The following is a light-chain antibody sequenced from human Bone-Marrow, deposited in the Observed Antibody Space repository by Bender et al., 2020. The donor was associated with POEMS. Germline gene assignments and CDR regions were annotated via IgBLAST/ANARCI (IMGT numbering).Light chain of an antibody. V-gene: IGLV2-23*01. CDR2: EAI. CDR1: SSDVGSYNL. CDR3: SSYAGVNTVV. J-gene: IGLJ3*02. Sequence: QSALTQPASVSGSPGQSITISCTGTSSDVGSYNLVSWFQQHPDKAPKLLISEAIKRPSGVSNRFSGFKSGNTAALTSSGLQAGDGAHYYCSSYAGVNTVVFGGGTKLTVL.